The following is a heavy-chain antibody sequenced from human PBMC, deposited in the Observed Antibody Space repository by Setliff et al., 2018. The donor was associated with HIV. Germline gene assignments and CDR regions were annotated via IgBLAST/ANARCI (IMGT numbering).Heavy chain of an antibody. D-gene: IGHD3-16*01. CDR1: GFTFDDYN. J-gene: IGHJ5*02. CDR3: ARYVWSNAPRDH. Sequence: GGSLRLSCAASGFTFDDYNMHWVRQTPGKGLEWISIISNDGNEKYYVDSVKGRFTISRDDLKNTLYLQMNSLRVEDTAVYYCARYVWSNAPRDHWGQGTLVTVSS. V-gene: IGHV3-43*01. CDR2: ISNDGNEK.